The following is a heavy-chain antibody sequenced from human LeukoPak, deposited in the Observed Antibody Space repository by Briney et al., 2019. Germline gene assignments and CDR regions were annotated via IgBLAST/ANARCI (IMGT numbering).Heavy chain of an antibody. Sequence: PSETLSLTCTASGGSISSYYWSWIRQPAGKGLEWIGRIYTSGSTNYNPSLKSRVTISVDKSKNQFSLKLSSVTAADTAVYYCARAILGYCSGGSCYSRDYDAFDIWGQGTMVTVSS. CDR1: GGSISSYY. V-gene: IGHV4-4*07. CDR2: IYTSGST. D-gene: IGHD2-15*01. CDR3: ARAILGYCSGGSCYSRDYDAFDI. J-gene: IGHJ3*02.